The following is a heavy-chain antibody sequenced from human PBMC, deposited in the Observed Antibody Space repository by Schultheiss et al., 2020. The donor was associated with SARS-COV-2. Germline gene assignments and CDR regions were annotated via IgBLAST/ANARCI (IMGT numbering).Heavy chain of an antibody. D-gene: IGHD6-19*01. Sequence: SQTLSLTCTVSGGSISSYYWSWIRQPAGKGLEWIGRIYTSGSTNYNPSLKSRVTMSVDTSKNQFSLKLSSVTAADTAVYYCARDRRGYSSGWYGGFDPWGQGTLVTVSS. CDR1: GGSISSYY. J-gene: IGHJ5*02. V-gene: IGHV4-4*07. CDR3: ARDRRGYSSGWYGGFDP. CDR2: IYTSGST.